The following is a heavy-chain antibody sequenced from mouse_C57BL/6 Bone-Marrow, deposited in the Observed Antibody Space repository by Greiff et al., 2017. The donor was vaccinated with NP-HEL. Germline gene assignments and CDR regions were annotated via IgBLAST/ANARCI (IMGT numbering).Heavy chain of an antibody. D-gene: IGHD2-4*01. V-gene: IGHV5-17*01. CDR1: GFTFSDYG. CDR3: ARGDYDDAMDY. Sequence: EVHLVESGGGLVKPGGSLKLSCAASGFTFSDYGMHWVRQAPEKGLEWVAYISSGSSTIYYADTVKGRFTISRDNAKNTLFLQMTSLRSEDTAMYYCARGDYDDAMDYWGQGTSVTVSS. CDR2: ISSGSSTI. J-gene: IGHJ4*01.